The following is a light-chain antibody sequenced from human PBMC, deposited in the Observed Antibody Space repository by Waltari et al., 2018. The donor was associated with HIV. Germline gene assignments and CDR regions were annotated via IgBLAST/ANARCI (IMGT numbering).Light chain of an antibody. CDR2: RNN. CDR1: SSNIGSNY. Sequence: QSVLTQPPSASGTPGQRVTISCSGSSSNIGSNYVYWYQQLPGTAPKLLIYRNNQRPSGVPDRFSGSKSGSTASLTISGLQAEDEADYYCCSYAGSSTYVVFGGGTQLTVL. CDR3: CSYAGSSTYVV. V-gene: IGLV1-47*01. J-gene: IGLJ2*01.